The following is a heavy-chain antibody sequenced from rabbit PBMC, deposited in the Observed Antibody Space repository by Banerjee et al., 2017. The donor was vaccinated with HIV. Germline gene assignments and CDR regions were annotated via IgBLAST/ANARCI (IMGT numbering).Heavy chain of an antibody. Sequence: QEQLVESGGGLVKPEGSLKLSCTASGFSFSDRDVMCWVRQAPGKGLEWIACINTATGKPVYATWAKGRFTISTTSSTTVTLQMTSLTAADTATYFCARAGEGGDGYLNLWGPGTLVTVS. J-gene: IGHJ4*01. CDR1: GFSFSDRDV. CDR3: ARAGEGGDGYLNL. CDR2: INTATGKP. V-gene: IGHV1S45*01. D-gene: IGHD5-1*01.